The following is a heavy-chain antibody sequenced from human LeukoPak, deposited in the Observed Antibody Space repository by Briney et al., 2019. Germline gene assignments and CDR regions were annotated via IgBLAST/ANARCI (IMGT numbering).Heavy chain of an antibody. D-gene: IGHD4-17*01. Sequence: SETLSLTCTVSGYSISSGYYWGWIRQPPGKGLEWIGSIYHSGSTHYNPSLKSRVTISVDTSKNQFSLKLSSVTAADTAVYYCARDLSFRLRNYFDYWGQGTLVTVSS. CDR1: GYSISSGYY. V-gene: IGHV4-38-2*02. J-gene: IGHJ4*02. CDR3: ARDLSFRLRNYFDY. CDR2: IYHSGST.